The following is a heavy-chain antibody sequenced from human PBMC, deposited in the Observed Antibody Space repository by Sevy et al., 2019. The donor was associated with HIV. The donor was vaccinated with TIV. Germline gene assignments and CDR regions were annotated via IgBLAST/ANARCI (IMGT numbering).Heavy chain of an antibody. CDR3: ASKHSYGSGNFYIFDS. D-gene: IGHD3-10*01. CDR1: GYSFTTYW. V-gene: IGHV5-51*01. J-gene: IGHJ4*02. Sequence: GESLKISCKGFGYSFTTYWIGWVRQTPGKGLEWVGISFPGDSETTYSPSFQGQVTISVDKSITTAYLQSSSLKASDTAMYYCASKHSYGSGNFYIFDSWGQGTLVTVSS. CDR2: SFPGDSET.